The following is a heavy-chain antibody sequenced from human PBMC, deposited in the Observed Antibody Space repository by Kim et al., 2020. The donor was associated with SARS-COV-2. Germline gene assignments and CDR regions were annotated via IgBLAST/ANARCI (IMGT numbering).Heavy chain of an antibody. CDR2: IYYSGST. D-gene: IGHD6-19*01. CDR3: ARLRWYSSGWPPLTYYYYYGMDV. V-gene: IGHV4-39*01. J-gene: IGHJ6*02. Sequence: SETLSLTCTVSGGSISSSSYYWGWIRQPPGKGLEWIGSIYYSGSTYYNPSLKSRVTISVDTSKNQFSLKLSSVTAADTAVYYCARLRWYSSGWPPLTYYYYYGMDVWGQGTTVTVSS. CDR1: GGSISSSSYY.